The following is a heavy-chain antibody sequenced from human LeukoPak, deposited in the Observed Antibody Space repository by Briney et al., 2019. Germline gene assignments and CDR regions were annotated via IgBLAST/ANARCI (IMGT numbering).Heavy chain of an antibody. Sequence: SETLSLTCTVSGGSISSYYWSWIRQPAGKGLEWIGRIYTSGSTNYNPSLKSRVTMSVDTSKNQFSLKLSSVTAADTAVYFCVRSETIWYYFDYWGQGRLVTVSS. CDR2: IYTSGST. CDR1: GGSISSYY. V-gene: IGHV4-4*07. D-gene: IGHD1-7*01. CDR3: VRSETIWYYFDY. J-gene: IGHJ4*02.